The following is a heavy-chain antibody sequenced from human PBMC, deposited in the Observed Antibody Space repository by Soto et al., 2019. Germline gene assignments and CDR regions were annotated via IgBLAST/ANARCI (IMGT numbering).Heavy chain of an antibody. CDR1: GYTFTSYA. CDR3: ARGREDYYDFWSGYSSRYYYYYCMDV. V-gene: IGHV1-3*01. CDR2: INAGNGNT. D-gene: IGHD3-3*01. Sequence: ASVKVACKASGYTFTSYAMHWVRQAPGQRLEWMGWINAGNGNTKYSQKFQGRVTITRDTSASTAYMELSSLISEDTAVYYCARGREDYYDFWSGYSSRYYYYYCMDVWGQGTTVTVSS. J-gene: IGHJ6*02.